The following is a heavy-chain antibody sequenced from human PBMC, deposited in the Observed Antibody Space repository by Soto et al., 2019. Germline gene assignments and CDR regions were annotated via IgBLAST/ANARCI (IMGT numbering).Heavy chain of an antibody. J-gene: IGHJ4*02. CDR2: ISAYNGNT. CDR3: ARDVSTYYYGSGSYSPFDY. CDR1: GYTFTSYG. D-gene: IGHD3-10*01. V-gene: IGHV1-18*01. Sequence: ASVKVSCKASGYTFTSYGISWVRQAPGQGLEWMGWISAYNGNTNYAQKLQGRVTMTTDTSTSTAYVELRSLRSDDTAVYYCARDVSTYYYGSGSYSPFDYWGLG.